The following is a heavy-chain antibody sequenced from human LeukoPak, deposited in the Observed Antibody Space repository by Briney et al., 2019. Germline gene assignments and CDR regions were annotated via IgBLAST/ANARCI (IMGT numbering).Heavy chain of an antibody. V-gene: IGHV3-30*03. D-gene: IGHD2-21*02. CDR3: ATGPGVTLGY. CDR1: GFTFSAFA. CDR2: ILYDGTNK. J-gene: IGHJ4*02. Sequence: GGSLRLSCAASGFTFSAFAMHWVRQAPGKGLEWVAVILYDGTNKYYADSVKGRLTISRDNSKNTLSLQVNSLRSEDTAVYYCATGPGVTLGYWGQGTLVTVSS.